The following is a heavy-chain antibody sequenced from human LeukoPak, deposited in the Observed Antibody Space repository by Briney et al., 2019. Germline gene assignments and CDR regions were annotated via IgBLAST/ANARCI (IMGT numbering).Heavy chain of an antibody. CDR1: GFTFSSYA. D-gene: IGHD5-18*01. J-gene: IGHJ4*02. CDR2: ITGSGGST. CDR3: VKDEGGVQLAY. Sequence: GGSLGLSCAASGFTFSSYAMSWVRQAPGKGLEWVSAITGSGGSTYYADSVKGRFTISRDNSKNTLSLQMNSLRVEDTAIYYCVKDEGGVQLAYWGQGTLVTVSS. V-gene: IGHV3-23*01.